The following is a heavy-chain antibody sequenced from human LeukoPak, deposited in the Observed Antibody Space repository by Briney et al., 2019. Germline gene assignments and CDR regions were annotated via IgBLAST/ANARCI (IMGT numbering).Heavy chain of an antibody. Sequence: SETLSLTCTVSGGSISSYYWSLIRQSPEKGLEWIGYIYYTGNTNYNPSLKSRVTILVDASNNQFSLNLSSVTAADTAVYYCAGSPNPYYFDFWGQGSLVTVSS. J-gene: IGHJ4*02. D-gene: IGHD6-19*01. CDR2: IYYTGNT. V-gene: IGHV4-59*01. CDR1: GGSISSYY. CDR3: AGSPNPYYFDF.